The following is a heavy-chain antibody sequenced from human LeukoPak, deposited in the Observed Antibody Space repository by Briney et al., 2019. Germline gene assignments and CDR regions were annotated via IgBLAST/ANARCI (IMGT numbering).Heavy chain of an antibody. D-gene: IGHD2-2*01. Sequence: GSLRLSCAASGFTFSSYAMSWVRQAPGKGLEWVSAISGSGGSTYYADSVKGRFTISRDNSKNTLYLQMNSLRAEDTAVYYCARDSKIVVPPHESPYYYYYGMDVWGQGTTVTVSS. J-gene: IGHJ6*02. V-gene: IGHV3-23*01. CDR3: ARDSKIVVPPHESPYYYYYGMDV. CDR2: ISGSGGST. CDR1: GFTFSSYA.